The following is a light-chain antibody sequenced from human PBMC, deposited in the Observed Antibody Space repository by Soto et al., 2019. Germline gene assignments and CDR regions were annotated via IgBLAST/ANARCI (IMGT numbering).Light chain of an antibody. CDR1: SSDVGGYNY. CDR3: CSYTSSNSMV. CDR2: EVT. J-gene: IGLJ1*01. V-gene: IGLV2-14*01. Sequence: QSAVTQPASVSGSPGQSITISCTRTSSDVGGYNYVSWYQQHPGKAPKLIVYEVTNRPSGVSNRFSGSKSGNTASLTISGLQAEDEADYSCCSYTSSNSMVFGTGTKVTVL.